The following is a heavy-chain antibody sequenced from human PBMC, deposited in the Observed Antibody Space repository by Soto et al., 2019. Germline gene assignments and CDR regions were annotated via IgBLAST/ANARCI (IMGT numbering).Heavy chain of an antibody. V-gene: IGHV3-49*03. J-gene: IGHJ5*02. CDR3: TRDRPDIVVVPAAMVGSWFDP. CDR2: IRSNAYGGTT. CDR1: GFTFGDYA. D-gene: IGHD2-2*01. Sequence: GGSLRLSCTASGFTFGDYAMGWFRQAPGKGLEWVGFIRSNAYGGTTEYAASVKGRFTISRDDSKSIAYLHMNSLKTEDTAVYYCTRDRPDIVVVPAAMVGSWFDPWGQGTQVTVSS.